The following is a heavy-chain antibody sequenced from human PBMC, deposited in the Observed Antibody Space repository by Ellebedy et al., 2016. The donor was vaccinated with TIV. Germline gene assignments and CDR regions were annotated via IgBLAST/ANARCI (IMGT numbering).Heavy chain of an antibody. CDR1: GFTFSSYG. V-gene: IGHV3-33*08. CDR2: IWDDGSNE. D-gene: IGHD3-10*01. CDR3: ARAVGTSGTGAPY. J-gene: IGHJ4*02. Sequence: PGGSLRLSCVVSGFTFSSYGMHWVRQAPGQGLEWVAVIWDDGSNEYYADSVKGRFTISRDNSKNTLHLQMNSQRVEDTAVYYCARAVGTSGTGAPYWGQGTLVSVSS.